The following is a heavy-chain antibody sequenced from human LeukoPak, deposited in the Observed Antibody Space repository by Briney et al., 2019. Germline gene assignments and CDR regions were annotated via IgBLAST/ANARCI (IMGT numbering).Heavy chain of an antibody. CDR3: ARETSLSSGWYWFDP. Sequence: ASVKVSCTASGYTFTSYGISWVRQAPGQGLEWMGWISAYNGNTNYAQKLQGRVTMTTDTSTSTAYMELRSLRSDDTAVYYCARETSLSSGWYWFDPWGQGTLVTVSS. D-gene: IGHD6-19*01. V-gene: IGHV1-18*01. J-gene: IGHJ5*02. CDR2: ISAYNGNT. CDR1: GYTFTSYG.